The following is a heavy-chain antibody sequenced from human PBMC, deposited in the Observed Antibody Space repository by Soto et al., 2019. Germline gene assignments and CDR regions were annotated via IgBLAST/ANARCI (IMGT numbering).Heavy chain of an antibody. J-gene: IGHJ3*02. V-gene: IGHV3-74*01. CDR2: TTNDGSRT. CDR3: ADPIASIDI. CDR1: GFSVSKYW. Sequence: GGSLRLSCTASGFSVSKYWMPWVRQAAGKGLVWVGHTTNDGSRTTYADSVKGRFTISRDNAKKTLYLQMNSLRVEDTAVYFCADPIASIDIRRQGTIVPVSS.